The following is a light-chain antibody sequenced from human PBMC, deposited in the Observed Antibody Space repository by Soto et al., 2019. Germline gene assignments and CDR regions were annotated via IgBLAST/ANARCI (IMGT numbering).Light chain of an antibody. Sequence: QSVLTQPPSVSGSPGQSVTISCTGTSSDVGTYNRVSWFQQPPGTAPKLLIYEVTNRPSGVPDRFSGSKSGNTASLTISGLQAEDAADYYCSSYASSSTVVFGGGTKLTVL. CDR1: SSDVGTYNR. CDR2: EVT. CDR3: SSYASSSTVV. J-gene: IGLJ3*02. V-gene: IGLV2-18*02.